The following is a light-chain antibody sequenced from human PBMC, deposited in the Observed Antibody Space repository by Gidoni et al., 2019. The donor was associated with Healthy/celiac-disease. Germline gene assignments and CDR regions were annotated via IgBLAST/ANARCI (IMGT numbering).Light chain of an antibody. V-gene: IGKV3-20*01. CDR2: GSA. CDR3: QQYGSSPLYT. J-gene: IGKJ2*01. Sequence: IVLTQSPDTLSLSPGERATLSCRASQSVSSSYLAWYQQKPGQAPRLLIYGSASRATCIPDRFSGSGSGTDFTLTISRLEPEDFAVYYCQQYGSSPLYTFGQGTKLEIK. CDR1: QSVSSSY.